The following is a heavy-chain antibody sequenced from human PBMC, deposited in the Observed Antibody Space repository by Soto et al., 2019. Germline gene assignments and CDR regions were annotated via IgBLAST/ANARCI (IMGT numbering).Heavy chain of an antibody. Sequence: ASVKVSCKASGHTFTGYYMHWVRQAPGQGLEWMGWINPNTGGTNYAQKFQGRVTMTTDTSTSTAYMEMTRLRSDDTAVYYCATRQCSSTSCYDSDYYHYGMDVWGQGTTVTVFS. CDR1: GHTFTGYY. D-gene: IGHD2-2*01. J-gene: IGHJ6*02. V-gene: IGHV1-2*02. CDR3: ATRQCSSTSCYDSDYYHYGMDV. CDR2: INPNTGGT.